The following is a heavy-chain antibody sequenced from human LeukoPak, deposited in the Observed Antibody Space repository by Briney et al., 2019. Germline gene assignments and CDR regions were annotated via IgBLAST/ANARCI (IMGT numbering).Heavy chain of an antibody. CDR2: IYYSGST. J-gene: IGHJ4*02. V-gene: IGHV4-31*03. CDR1: GGSISSGGYY. D-gene: IGHD3-22*01. Sequence: PSQTLSLTCTVSGGSISSGGYYWSWIRQHPGKGLEWIGYIYYSGSTYYNPSLKSRVTISVDTSKNQFSLKLSSVTAADTAVYYCARWSSSGYYYLPSGYYFDYWGQGTLVTVSS. CDR3: ARWSSSGYYYLPSGYYFDY.